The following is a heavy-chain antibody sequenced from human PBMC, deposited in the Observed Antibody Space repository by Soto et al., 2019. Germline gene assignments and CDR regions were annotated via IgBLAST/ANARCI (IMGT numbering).Heavy chain of an antibody. CDR1: GFTFSSYA. V-gene: IGHV3-23*01. CDR2: ISGSGGST. D-gene: IGHD2-15*01. CDR3: AKPVGKAATGVPFDY. J-gene: IGHJ4*02. Sequence: EVQLLESGGGLLQPGGSLRLSCAASGFTFSSYAMSWVRQAPGKGLEWVSAISGSGGSTYYADSVKGRFTISEDNSKNTLYLQRHSLRAEDTSVYYCAKPVGKAATGVPFDYWGQGTLVTVSS.